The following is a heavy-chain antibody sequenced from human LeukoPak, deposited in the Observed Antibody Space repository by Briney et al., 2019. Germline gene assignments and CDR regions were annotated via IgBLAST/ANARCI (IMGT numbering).Heavy chain of an antibody. V-gene: IGHV4-34*01. D-gene: IGHD3-22*01. CDR1: GGSFSGYY. J-gene: IGHJ4*02. CDR3: ARGGLLYYDSSGYFDY. Sequence: PSETLSLTCAVYGGSFSGYYWSWIRQPPGKGLEWIGEINHSGSTNYNPSLKSRVTISVDTSKNQFSLKLSSVTAADTAAYYCARGGLLYYDSSGYFDYWGQGTLVTVSS. CDR2: INHSGST.